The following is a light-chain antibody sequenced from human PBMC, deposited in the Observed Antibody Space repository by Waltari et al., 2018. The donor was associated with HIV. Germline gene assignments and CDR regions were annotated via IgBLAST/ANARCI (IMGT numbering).Light chain of an antibody. V-gene: IGKV4-1*01. J-gene: IGKJ1*01. CDR3: EQYSSPHRT. Sequence: DIVMTQSPDSLAVSLGERATINCKSIQNLIHFANYNNYLSWYQQNPGQPPKLLIYWGSTREAGVPDRSNGRGSGTDFSITISSLQAEDVAVYYCEQYSSPHRTFGQGTKVEIK. CDR1: QNLIHFANYNNY. CDR2: WGS.